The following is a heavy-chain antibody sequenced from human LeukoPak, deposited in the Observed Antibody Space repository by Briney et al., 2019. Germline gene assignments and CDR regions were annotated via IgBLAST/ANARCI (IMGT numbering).Heavy chain of an antibody. CDR3: ASEPSYFDY. CDR1: GFTFSSYA. CDR2: ISYDGSNK. Sequence: GGSLRLSCAASGFTFSSYAMHWVRQAPGKGLEWVAVISYDGSNKYYADSVKGRFTISRDNSKNRLYLQMNSLRAEDTAVYYCASEPSYFDYWGQGTLVTVSS. J-gene: IGHJ4*02. V-gene: IGHV3-30-3*01.